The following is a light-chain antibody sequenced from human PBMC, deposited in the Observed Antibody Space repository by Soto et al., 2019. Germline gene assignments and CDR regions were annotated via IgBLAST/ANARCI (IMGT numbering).Light chain of an antibody. V-gene: IGKV1-39*01. Sequence: DIQLTQSPSSLSASVGDRVTVTCRASQSISTSLHWYQQKPGEAPKLLIRGASTLQSGVPSRFSGSGSGTDFTLTISSLQPEDSATYYCQQSYNTPRTFGQGTKVEIK. CDR2: GAS. CDR3: QQSYNTPRT. J-gene: IGKJ1*01. CDR1: QSISTS.